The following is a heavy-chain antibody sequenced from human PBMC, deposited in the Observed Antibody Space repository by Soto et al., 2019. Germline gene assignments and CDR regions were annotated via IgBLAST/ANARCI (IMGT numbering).Heavy chain of an antibody. CDR1: GYTFTSYG. D-gene: IGHD3-10*01. J-gene: IGHJ5*02. CDR2: ISAYNGNT. V-gene: IGHV1-18*04. CDR3: ARDLLRITMVRENWFDP. Sequence: QVQLVQSGAEVKKPGASVKVSCKASGYTFTSYGISWVRQAPGQGLEWLGWISAYNGNTNYAQKLQGRVTMTTDTSTSTAYMELRSLRSDDTAVYYCARDLLRITMVRENWFDPWGQGTLVTVSS.